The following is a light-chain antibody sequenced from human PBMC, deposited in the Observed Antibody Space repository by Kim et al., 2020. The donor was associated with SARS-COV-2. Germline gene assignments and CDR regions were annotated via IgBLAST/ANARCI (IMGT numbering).Light chain of an antibody. CDR3: SSYARSSSYV. J-gene: IGLJ1*01. V-gene: IGLV2-14*04. CDR2: DVS. CDR1: SGDVGAYQY. Sequence: GQSVTLTRTGPSGDVGAYQYPSRYQQRPGKAPVVMIYDVSGRPSGISNRFSGSKSGNTASLTISGLQAEDEADYYCSSYARSSSYVFGTGTKVTVL.